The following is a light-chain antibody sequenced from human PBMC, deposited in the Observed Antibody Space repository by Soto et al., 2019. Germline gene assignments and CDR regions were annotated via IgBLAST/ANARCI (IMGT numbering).Light chain of an antibody. CDR1: SSDVGGHNY. V-gene: IGLV2-14*03. Sequence: QSALTQPASVSGSPGQSITISCTGTSSDVGGHNYVSWYQQHPGKAPKLMIQDVSNRPSGVSNRFSGSKSGNTASLTISGLQAEDEADYYCSSYTSSSPRVFGGGTKLTVL. J-gene: IGLJ3*02. CDR2: DVS. CDR3: SSYTSSSPRV.